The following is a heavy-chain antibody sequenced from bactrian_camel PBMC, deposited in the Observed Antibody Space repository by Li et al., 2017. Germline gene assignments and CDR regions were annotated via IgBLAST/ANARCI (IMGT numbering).Heavy chain of an antibody. Sequence: HVQLVESGGGSALAGGSHRLSCAASGYTFNTYSWFRQAPGQEREGVAAIDTGDGSTYYLNSVRGRFTISEDNAKTTLYLQMNSLKPEDTAMYYCAATERTVLSALVFDETTYNYWGQGTQVTVS. CDR2: IDTGDGST. V-gene: IGHV3S1*01. CDR1: GYTFNTYS. J-gene: IGHJ4*01. CDR3: AATERTVLSALVFDETTYNY. D-gene: IGHD6*01.